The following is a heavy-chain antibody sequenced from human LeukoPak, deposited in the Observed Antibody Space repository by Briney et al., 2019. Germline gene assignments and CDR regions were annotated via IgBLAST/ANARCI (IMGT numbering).Heavy chain of an antibody. V-gene: IGHV1-2*04. CDR1: GYTFTGYY. CDR2: INPNSGGT. D-gene: IGHD2-2*01. J-gene: IGHJ5*02. CDR3: ALGRHCSSTSCEGNWFDP. Sequence: ASVKVSCKASGYTFTGYYMHWVRQAPGQGLEWMGWINPNSGGTNYAQKFQGWVTMTRDTSISTAYMELSRLRSDDTAVYYCALGRHCSSTSCEGNWFDPWGQGTLVTVSS.